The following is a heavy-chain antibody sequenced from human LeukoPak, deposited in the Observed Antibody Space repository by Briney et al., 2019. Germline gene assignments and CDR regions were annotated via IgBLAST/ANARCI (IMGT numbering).Heavy chain of an antibody. J-gene: IGHJ4*02. Sequence: GGSLRLSCAASGFIFSDYYMSWIRQAPGKGLEWVSYISISGSTIYYADSVKGRFTISRDNAKNSLYLQMNSLRAEDTAVYYCAKDKGIAAAGTFDYWGQGTLVTVSS. CDR1: GFIFSDYY. D-gene: IGHD6-13*01. CDR3: AKDKGIAAAGTFDY. V-gene: IGHV3-11*04. CDR2: ISISGSTI.